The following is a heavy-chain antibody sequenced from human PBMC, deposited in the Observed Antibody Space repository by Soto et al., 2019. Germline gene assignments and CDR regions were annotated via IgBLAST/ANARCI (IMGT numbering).Heavy chain of an antibody. D-gene: IGHD6-6*01. Sequence: PGGSLRLSCAASGFTFSKNAMNWVRQAPGKGLEWVAVISYDESQKYYADSVKGRFTISRDNSKNTLYLQMNSLRAEDTAVYYCARGSTVAARLLSASVDHWGQGTLVTVSS. V-gene: IGHV3-30-3*01. J-gene: IGHJ4*02. CDR3: ARGSTVAARLLSASVDH. CDR2: ISYDESQK. CDR1: GFTFSKNA.